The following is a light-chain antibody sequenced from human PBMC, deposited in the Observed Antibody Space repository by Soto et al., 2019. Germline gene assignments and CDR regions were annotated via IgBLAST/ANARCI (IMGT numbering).Light chain of an antibody. Sequence: DIQMTQSPSSVSASVGDRVTITCRASQAVSSWLAWYQQKPGRAPEVLIYATSTLQSGVPSRFSGSGSGTDFTLTISSLQPEDFATYYCQQSTSFPFTFGPGTKVDIK. CDR3: QQSTSFPFT. CDR2: ATS. CDR1: QAVSSW. V-gene: IGKV1-12*02. J-gene: IGKJ3*01.